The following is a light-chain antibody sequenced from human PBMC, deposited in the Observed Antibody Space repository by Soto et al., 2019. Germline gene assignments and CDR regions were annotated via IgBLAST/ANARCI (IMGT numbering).Light chain of an antibody. V-gene: IGKV3-20*01. CDR2: GAS. J-gene: IGKJ3*01. Sequence: EILLTQSPGTLSLSRGQRSALSCRASESISRDYLAWYQQRLGQAPRLLIYGASSGATGIPDRFSGSGSGTDFTLTISRLEPEDFAVYYCQQYGSSPFTFGPGTKVDIK. CDR1: ESISRDY. CDR3: QQYGSSPFT.